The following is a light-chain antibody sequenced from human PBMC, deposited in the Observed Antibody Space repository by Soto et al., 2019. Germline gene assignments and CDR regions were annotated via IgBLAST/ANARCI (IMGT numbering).Light chain of an antibody. Sequence: DIQLTQSPSSLSASVGDRVNITCRASQSISYYLNWYQQEPGKAPKLLIYAASSLQSGDPSRFSGSGSGADFTLTISGLQPEDFAIYYCQQSYDTPPVTFGQGTRLEIK. CDR3: QQSYDTPPVT. CDR2: AAS. CDR1: QSISYY. J-gene: IGKJ5*01. V-gene: IGKV1-39*01.